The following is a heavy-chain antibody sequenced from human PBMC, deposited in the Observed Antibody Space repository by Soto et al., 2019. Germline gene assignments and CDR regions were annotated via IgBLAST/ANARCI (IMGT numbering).Heavy chain of an antibody. CDR2: IIPIFGTA. D-gene: IGHD3-9*01. Sequence: SVKVSCKASGGTFSSYAISWVRQAPGQGLEWMGGIIPIFGTANYAQKFQGRVTITADESTSTAYMELSSLRSEDTAVYYCARTHYDILTGHRPGDYWGQGTLVTVSS. CDR1: GGTFSSYA. CDR3: ARTHYDILTGHRPGDY. V-gene: IGHV1-69*13. J-gene: IGHJ4*02.